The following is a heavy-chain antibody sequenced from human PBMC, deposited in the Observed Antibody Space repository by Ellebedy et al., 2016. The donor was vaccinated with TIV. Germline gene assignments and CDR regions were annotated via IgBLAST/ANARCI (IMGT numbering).Heavy chain of an antibody. J-gene: IGHJ4*02. Sequence: PGGSLRLSCAASGLTFSDYWMHWVRQATGKGLVWVSRVNPDGSRTDYADSVKGRFTISRDNTKNTVYLQMNSLRAEDTAVYYCASPRRGGFFDNWGQGTLVTVSS. V-gene: IGHV3-74*01. CDR3: ASPRRGGFFDN. CDR1: GLTFSDYW. D-gene: IGHD6-25*01. CDR2: VNPDGSRT.